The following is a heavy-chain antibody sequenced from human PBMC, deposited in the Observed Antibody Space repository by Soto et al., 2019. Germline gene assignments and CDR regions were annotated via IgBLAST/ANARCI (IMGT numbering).Heavy chain of an antibody. Sequence: HVQLVESGGGVVQPGRSLRLSCAVSGFNFSSYGMHWVRQAPGKGLEWVAVISYDGSHKASADSVKGRFAISRDNSKNRLFLQMNSLRVEDTAVYYCEKDLGKTSSWPADWGQGTLVTVSS. CDR2: ISYDGSHK. V-gene: IGHV3-30*18. CDR3: EKDLGKTSSWPAD. CDR1: GFNFSSYG. J-gene: IGHJ4*02. D-gene: IGHD2-2*01.